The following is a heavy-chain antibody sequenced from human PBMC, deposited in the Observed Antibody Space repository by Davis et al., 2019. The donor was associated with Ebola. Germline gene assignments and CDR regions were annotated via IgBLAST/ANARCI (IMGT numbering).Heavy chain of an antibody. J-gene: IGHJ6*02. CDR1: GYTFISYY. CDR3: ARDLGDYGDYQDYYGMDV. CDR2: INPSGGST. D-gene: IGHD4-17*01. Sequence: ASVKVSCKASGYTFISYYMHWVRQAPGQGLEWMGIINPSGGSTSYAQKFQGRVTMTRDTSTSTVYMELSSLRSEDTAVYYCARDLGDYGDYQDYYGMDVWGQGTTVTVSS. V-gene: IGHV1-46*01.